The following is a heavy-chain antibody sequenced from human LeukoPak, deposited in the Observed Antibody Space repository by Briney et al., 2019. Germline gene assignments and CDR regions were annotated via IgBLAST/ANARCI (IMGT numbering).Heavy chain of an antibody. D-gene: IGHD4-11*01. V-gene: IGHV4-59*01. CDR3: AREDDYSNAPFDY. J-gene: IGHJ4*02. CDR2: IYYSGST. Sequence: SETLSLTCTVSGGSISSYYWSRIRQPPGKGLEWIGYIYYSGSTNYNPSLKSRVTISVDTSKNQFSLKLSSVTAADTAVYYCAREDDYSNAPFDYWGQGTLVTVSS. CDR1: GGSISSYY.